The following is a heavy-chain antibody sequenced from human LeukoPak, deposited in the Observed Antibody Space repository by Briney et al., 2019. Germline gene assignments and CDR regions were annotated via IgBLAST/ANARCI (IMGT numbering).Heavy chain of an antibody. Sequence: NPGGSLRLSCAASGFTFSDYYMSWIRQAPGKGLEWASYISKSDTTIYYADSVKGRFTISRDNAKNSLYLQMNSLRAEDTAVYYCARGQYSESFPRAFDICGQGTMVTVSS. CDR3: ARGQYSESFPRAFDI. CDR2: ISKSDTTI. CDR1: GFTFSDYY. V-gene: IGHV3-11*04. D-gene: IGHD1-26*01. J-gene: IGHJ3*02.